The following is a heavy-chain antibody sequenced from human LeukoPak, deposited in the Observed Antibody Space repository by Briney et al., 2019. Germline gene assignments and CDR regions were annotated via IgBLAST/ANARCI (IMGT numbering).Heavy chain of an antibody. CDR1: GFTFNYYW. CDR3: ARDGHYFAMDV. Sequence: GGSLSLSCAASGFTFNYYWMSWVRQTPGKGLEWLANIKPDGSEKYYVGSVRGRFTISRDNAKSSVHLQMNGLRAEDTAIYYCARDGHYFAMDVWGQGTTVTVSS. V-gene: IGHV3-7*03. CDR2: IKPDGSEK. J-gene: IGHJ6*02.